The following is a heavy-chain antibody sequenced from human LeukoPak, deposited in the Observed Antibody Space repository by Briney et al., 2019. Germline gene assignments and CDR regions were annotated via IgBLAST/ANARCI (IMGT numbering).Heavy chain of an antibody. D-gene: IGHD2/OR15-2a*01. Sequence: GGSLRLSCAASGFTFNYTWMSWVRQAPGRGLEWVATIKQHGSEELYVDSVKGRFTISRDNTKNSLYLQMNSLGAEDTAVYYCGRIGIDYLHSYHFVYWGQGTLVTVSS. J-gene: IGHJ4*02. CDR2: IKQHGSEE. V-gene: IGHV3-7*01. CDR3: GRIGIDYLHSYHFVY. CDR1: GFTFNYTW.